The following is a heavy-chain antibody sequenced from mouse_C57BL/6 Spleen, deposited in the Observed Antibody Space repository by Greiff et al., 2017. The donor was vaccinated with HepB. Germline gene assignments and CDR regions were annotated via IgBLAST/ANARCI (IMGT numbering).Heavy chain of an antibody. CDR3: ARGGYFDY. J-gene: IGHJ2*01. V-gene: IGHV1-42*01. CDR1: GYSFTGYY. Sequence: EVQLQQSGPELVKPGASVKISCKASGYSFTGYYMNWVKQSPEKSLEWIGEINPSTGGTTYNQKFKAKATVTVDKSSSTAYMQLKSLTSEDSAVYYCARGGYFDYWGQGTTLTVSS. CDR2: INPSTGGT.